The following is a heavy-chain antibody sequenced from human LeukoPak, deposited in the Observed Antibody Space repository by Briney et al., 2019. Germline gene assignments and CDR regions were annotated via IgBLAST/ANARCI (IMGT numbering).Heavy chain of an antibody. CDR1: GFTFRSYA. CDR3: ARGGTQWLVHDY. J-gene: IGHJ4*02. V-gene: IGHV3-23*01. D-gene: IGHD6-19*01. Sequence: PGGSLRLSCAASGFTFRSYAMSWVRQAPGKGLEWVSAISGSGGTTYYADSVKGRFTISRDNSKNTLYLQMNSLRAEDTAVYFCARGGTQWLVHDYWGQGTLVIVSS. CDR2: ISGSGGTT.